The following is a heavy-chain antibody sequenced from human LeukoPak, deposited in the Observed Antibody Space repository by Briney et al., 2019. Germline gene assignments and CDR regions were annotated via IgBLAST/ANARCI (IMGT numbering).Heavy chain of an antibody. CDR1: GFTFSSYG. V-gene: IGHV3-30*18. D-gene: IGHD3-22*01. CDR3: AKPQGVYDSSGYDAFDI. CDR2: ISYDGSNK. J-gene: IGHJ3*02. Sequence: GGSLRLSCAASGFTFSSYGMHWVRQAPGKGLEWVAVISYDGSNKYYADSVKGRFTISRDNSKNTLYLQMNSLRAEDTAVYYCAKPQGVYDSSGYDAFDIWGQGTMVTVSS.